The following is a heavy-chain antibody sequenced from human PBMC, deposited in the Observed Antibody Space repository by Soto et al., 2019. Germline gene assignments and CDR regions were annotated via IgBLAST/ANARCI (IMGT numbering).Heavy chain of an antibody. CDR1: GYSFTTYG. CDR3: ARTEGRSTRGDY. D-gene: IGHD2-8*01. J-gene: IGHJ4*02. Sequence: QVPLVQSGAEVKKPGASVRVSRKASGYSFTTYGVTWVRQAPGQGLEWMGWISTYNGDTRVAQQHQGRVTLTTDTSTNAAHMELRSLRSDDTAIYYCARTEGRSTRGDYWGQGTLVTVSS. CDR2: ISTYNGDT. V-gene: IGHV1-18*01.